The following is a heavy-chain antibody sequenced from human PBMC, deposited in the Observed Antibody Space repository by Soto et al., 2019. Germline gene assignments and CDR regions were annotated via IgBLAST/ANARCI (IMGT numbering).Heavy chain of an antibody. J-gene: IGHJ4*02. CDR1: GGSISSSSYY. V-gene: IGHV4-39*01. CDR2: IYYSGST. CDR3: AKYRGSNGIYSDY. D-gene: IGHD1-26*01. Sequence: SETLSLTCTVSGGSISSSSYYWGWIRQPPGKGLEWIGSIYYSGSTYYNPSLKSRVTISVDTSKNQFSLKLSSATAADTAVYFCAKYRGSNGIYSDYWHEGPLVTVSS.